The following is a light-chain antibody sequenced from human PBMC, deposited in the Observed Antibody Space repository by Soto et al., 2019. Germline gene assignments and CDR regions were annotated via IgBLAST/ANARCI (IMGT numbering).Light chain of an antibody. CDR2: GTS. V-gene: IGKV3-15*01. CDR1: QSVGNN. J-gene: IGKJ4*01. Sequence: EIVLTQSPATLSVSPGERATLSCRASQSVGNNFAWYQQKPGQAPRLLIFGTSTRDTGVPARFSGSGSGTEFTLTISSLQSEDFAVYYCQQYGDWPLTFGGGAKVEIE. CDR3: QQYGDWPLT.